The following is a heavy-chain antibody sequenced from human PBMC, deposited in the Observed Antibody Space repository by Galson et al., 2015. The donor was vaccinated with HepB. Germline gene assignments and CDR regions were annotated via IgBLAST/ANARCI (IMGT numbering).Heavy chain of an antibody. CDR3: AKGTERRLTTMTSHNYFDH. CDR1: GFAFGTHS. Sequence: SLRLSCAASGFAFGTHSMTWARQAPGRGLQWVSTITAGGRTTYAESVTGRFTVSRDNSNNRVYLQMNSLRVADTAVYYCAKGTERRLTTMTSHNYFDHWGRGALVTVSS. V-gene: IGHV3-23*01. D-gene: IGHD2-2*01. CDR2: ITAGGRT. J-gene: IGHJ4*02.